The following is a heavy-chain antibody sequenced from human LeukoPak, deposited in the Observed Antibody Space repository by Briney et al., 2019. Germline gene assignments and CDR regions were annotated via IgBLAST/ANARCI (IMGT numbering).Heavy chain of an antibody. V-gene: IGHV4-34*01. CDR2: INHSGST. D-gene: IGHD2-2*02. CDR3: ASTPCSSTSCYRGRYYYYGMDV. Sequence: SETLSLTCAVYGGSFSGYYWSWIRQPPGKGLEWIGEINHSGSTNYNPSLKSRVTISVDTSKNQFSLKLSSVTAADTAVYYCASTPCSSTSCYRGRYYYYGMDVWGQGTTVTVSS. CDR1: GGSFSGYY. J-gene: IGHJ6*02.